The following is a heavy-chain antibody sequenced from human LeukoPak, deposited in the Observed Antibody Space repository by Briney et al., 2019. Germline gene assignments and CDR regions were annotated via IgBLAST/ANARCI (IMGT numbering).Heavy chain of an antibody. CDR3: ARHLDWDSGGDAFDI. CDR1: GGSISSYY. J-gene: IGHJ3*02. CDR2: IHNSGST. D-gene: IGHD3/OR15-3a*01. Sequence: SETLSLTCTVSGGSISSYYWSWIRQLPGKGLEWIGYIHNSGSTNYNPSLKSRVTFSVDTTKNQLSLKLRSVTAADTALYYCARHLDWDSGGDAFDIWGQGTMVTVSS. V-gene: IGHV4-59*08.